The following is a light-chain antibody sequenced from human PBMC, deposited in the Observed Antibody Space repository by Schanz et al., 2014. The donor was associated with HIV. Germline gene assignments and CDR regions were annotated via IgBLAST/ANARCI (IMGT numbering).Light chain of an antibody. J-gene: IGLJ2*01. CDR2: DVN. CDR3: SSYGGNYNLL. V-gene: IGLV2-8*01. CDR1: SGDVGSYNY. Sequence: QSALTQPASVSGSPGQSISISCTGTSGDVGSYNYVSWYQQHPGKAPKLMIYDVNKRPSGVPDRFSGSKSGNTASLTVSGLQAEDEADYYCSSYGGNYNLLFGGGTKLTVL.